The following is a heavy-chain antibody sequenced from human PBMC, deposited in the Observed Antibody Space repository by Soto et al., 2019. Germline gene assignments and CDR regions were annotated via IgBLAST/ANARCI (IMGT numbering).Heavy chain of an antibody. Sequence: PXGTLSLNCVVSGDSIRRHYWSWIREAAGKRLEWIGRLYPSVTTNYNPSLTSRVTLSVDTSKNQPSLSLTSVTDADTGVYGCAREVDVEVRVINCLDSW. D-gene: IGHD3-10*01. CDR3: AREVDVEVRVINCLDS. J-gene: IGHJ5*01. CDR2: LYPSVTT. CDR1: GDSIRRHY. V-gene: IGHV4-4*07.